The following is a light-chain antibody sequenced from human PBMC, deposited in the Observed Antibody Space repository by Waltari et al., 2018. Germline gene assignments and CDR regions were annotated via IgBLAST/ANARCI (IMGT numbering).Light chain of an antibody. J-gene: IGLJ3*02. CDR1: SSNIGANYD. CDR3: HSYDNSLSGSV. V-gene: IGLV1-40*01. Sequence: QSVLTQPPSVSGAPGQRVTISCTGSSSNIGANYDVQWYQQLPGTAPKLLIYGNTQRPSGVPGRFSGAKSGTSASLSITGLQAEDEADYYCHSYDNSLSGSVFGGGTTLTVL. CDR2: GNT.